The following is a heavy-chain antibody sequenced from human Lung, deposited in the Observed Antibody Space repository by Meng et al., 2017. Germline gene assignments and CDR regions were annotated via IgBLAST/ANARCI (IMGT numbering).Heavy chain of an antibody. CDR1: GGSFSDYY. CDR2: INHSGST. Sequence: VQLQQGGAGLLKPSETLSLTCVVSGGSFSDYYWSWIRQPPGKGLEWIGEINHSGSTNYNPSLESRATISVGTSQNNLSLKLSSVTAADSAVYYCARGPTTMAHDFDYWGQGTLVTVSS. D-gene: IGHD4-11*01. CDR3: ARGPTTMAHDFDY. J-gene: IGHJ4*02. V-gene: IGHV4-34*01.